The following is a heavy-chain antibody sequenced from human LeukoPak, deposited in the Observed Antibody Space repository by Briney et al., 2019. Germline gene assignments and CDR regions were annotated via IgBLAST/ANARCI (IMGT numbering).Heavy chain of an antibody. CDR1: GFTFSSYG. CDR2: ISYDGSNK. Sequence: GGSLRLSCAASGFTFSSYGMHWVRQAPGKGLEWVAVISYDGSNKYYADSVKGRFTISRDNSKNTLYLQMNSLRAEDTAVYYCAKSAPGYSNYEVDYWGQGTLVTVSS. CDR3: AKSAPGYSNYEVDY. J-gene: IGHJ4*02. D-gene: IGHD4-11*01. V-gene: IGHV3-30*18.